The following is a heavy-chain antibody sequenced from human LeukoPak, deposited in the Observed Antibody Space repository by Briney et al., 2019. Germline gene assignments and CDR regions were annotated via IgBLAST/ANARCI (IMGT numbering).Heavy chain of an antibody. CDR1: RYTFTGYY. V-gene: IGHV1-2*02. J-gene: IGHJ4*02. Sequence: ASVKVSCKAARYTFTGYYMHWVRQAPGQGLEWMGWVNPNSGGTNYAQKFQGRVTVTRDTSISTAYMELSRLRSDDTAVYYCAVEYSSGWTFDYWGQGTLVTVSS. CDR3: AVEYSSGWTFDY. CDR2: VNPNSGGT. D-gene: IGHD6-19*01.